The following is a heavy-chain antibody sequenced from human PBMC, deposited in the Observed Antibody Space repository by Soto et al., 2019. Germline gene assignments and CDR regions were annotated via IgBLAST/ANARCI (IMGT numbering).Heavy chain of an antibody. CDR1: GFTFSSYG. V-gene: IGHV3-30*18. CDR2: ISYDGSNK. Sequence: LRLSCAASGFTFSSYGMHWVRQAPGKGLEWVAVISYDGSNKYYADSVKGRFTISRDNSKNMLYLQMNSLRAEDTAVYYCAKDLAISDGSGSYVDYWGQGTLVTVSS. J-gene: IGHJ4*02. CDR3: AKDLAISDGSGSYVDY. D-gene: IGHD3-10*01.